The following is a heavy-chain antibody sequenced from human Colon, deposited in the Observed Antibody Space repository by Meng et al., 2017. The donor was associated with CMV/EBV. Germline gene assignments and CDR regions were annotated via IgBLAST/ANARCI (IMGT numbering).Heavy chain of an antibody. CDR3: ARVVVIPADYYTMDV. D-gene: IGHD2-2*01. J-gene: IGHJ6*02. CDR1: GYTFTTYT. V-gene: IGHV1-18*01. Sequence: ASVKVSCKASGYTFTTYTMAWVRQAPGQGLEWMGLISPYNGNTKYAQRLQDRVTMTTDTSTRTAYMELRSLRSDDTAVYYCARVVVIPADYYTMDVWGQGTTVTVSS. CDR2: ISPYNGNT.